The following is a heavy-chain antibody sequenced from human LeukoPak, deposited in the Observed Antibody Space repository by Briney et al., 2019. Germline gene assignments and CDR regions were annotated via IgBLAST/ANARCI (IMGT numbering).Heavy chain of an antibody. CDR2: ISSEGSNN. J-gene: IGHJ4*02. D-gene: IGHD3-16*01. CDR3: AKDKFGGGIKAGTFDY. CDR1: GFTFSVYG. V-gene: IGHV3-30*18. Sequence: GGSLRLSCAASGFTFSVYGMHGVRQAPGKGREWLAVISSEGSNNYYGDCVKGRFTIPRDNSKNTLFLQMNSLRPEDTAVYYCAKDKFGGGIKAGTFDYWGQGTLVPVSS.